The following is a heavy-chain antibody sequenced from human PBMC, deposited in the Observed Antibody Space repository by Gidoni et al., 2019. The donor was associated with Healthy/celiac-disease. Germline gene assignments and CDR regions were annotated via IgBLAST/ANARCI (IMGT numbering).Heavy chain of an antibody. J-gene: IGHJ3*02. Sequence: EVQLVESGGGLVQPGRSLRLSCAASGFTFDDYAMHWVRQAPGKGLELVSGISWNSGSIGYADSVKGRFTISRDNAKNSLYLQMNSLRAEDTALYYCAATGYSSSPGAFDIWGQGTMVTVSS. CDR2: ISWNSGSI. CDR1: GFTFDDYA. CDR3: AATGYSSSPGAFDI. D-gene: IGHD6-6*01. V-gene: IGHV3-9*01.